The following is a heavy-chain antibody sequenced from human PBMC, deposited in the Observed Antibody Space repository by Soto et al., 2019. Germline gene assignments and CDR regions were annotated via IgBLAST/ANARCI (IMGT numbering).Heavy chain of an antibody. Sequence: SETLSLTCTVSGGSISSSSYYWGWIRQPPGKGLEWIGSIYYSGSTYYNPSLKSRVTISVDTSKNQFPLKLGSVTAADTAVYYCARFHYSSSWYFWGQGTLVTVSS. CDR2: IYYSGST. V-gene: IGHV4-39*01. CDR3: ARFHYSSSWYF. CDR1: GGSISSSSYY. D-gene: IGHD6-13*01. J-gene: IGHJ4*02.